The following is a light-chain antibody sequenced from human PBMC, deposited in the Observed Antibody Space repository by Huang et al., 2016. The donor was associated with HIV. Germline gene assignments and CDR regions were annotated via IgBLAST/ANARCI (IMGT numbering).Light chain of an antibody. CDR1: QSVAKH. V-gene: IGKV3-15*01. CDR3: HHYSNWPPTWT. CDR2: GAS. Sequence: EIVMTQSPATLSVSPGERATLSCRASQSVAKHFAWYQQKPGQAPRLLIYGASTRATGSPARFSGSGSGTEFTLTISSLQSEDFAGYYCHHYSNWPPTWTFGQGTKVEIK. J-gene: IGKJ1*01.